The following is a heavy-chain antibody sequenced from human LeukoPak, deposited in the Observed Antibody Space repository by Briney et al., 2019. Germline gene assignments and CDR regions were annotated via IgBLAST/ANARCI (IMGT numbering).Heavy chain of an antibody. CDR3: AVGAVGGDYWGGAYYFDY. J-gene: IGHJ4*02. V-gene: IGHV4-61*01. Sequence: SETLSLTCTVSGGSVSSGSYYWSWIRQPPGKGLEWIGYIYYSGSTNYNPSLKSRVTISVDTSKNQFSLKLSSVTAADTAVYCCAVGAVGGDYWGGAYYFDYWGQGTLVTVSS. CDR1: GGSVSSGSYY. D-gene: IGHD4-17*01. CDR2: IYYSGST.